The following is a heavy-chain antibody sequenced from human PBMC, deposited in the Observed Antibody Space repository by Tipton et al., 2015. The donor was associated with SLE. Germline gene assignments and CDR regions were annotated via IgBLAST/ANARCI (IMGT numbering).Heavy chain of an antibody. CDR2: IYISGST. CDR3: ARPRIAATGYYYMDV. D-gene: IGHD5-12*01. CDR1: GGSITNHY. V-gene: IGHV4-4*08. Sequence: TLSLTCTVSGGSITNHYWTWIRQPPGKALEWIGYIYISGSTKYNPSLESRVSMSVDRTKNQFSLNLSSVTAADTAVYYCARPRIAATGYYYMDVWGKGASVTASS. J-gene: IGHJ6*03.